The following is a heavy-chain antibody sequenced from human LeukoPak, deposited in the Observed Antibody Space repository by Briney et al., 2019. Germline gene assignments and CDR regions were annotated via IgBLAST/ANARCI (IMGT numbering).Heavy chain of an antibody. Sequence: SETLSLTCTVSGGSISSYYWSWIRQPPGKGLEWIGYIYYSGSTNYNPSLKSRVTISVDTSKNQFSLKLSSVTAADTAVYYCAREKPCGGDCYSFDYWGQGTLVTVSS. J-gene: IGHJ4*02. CDR1: GGSISSYY. D-gene: IGHD2-21*02. CDR2: IYYSGST. V-gene: IGHV4-59*01. CDR3: AREKPCGGDCYSFDY.